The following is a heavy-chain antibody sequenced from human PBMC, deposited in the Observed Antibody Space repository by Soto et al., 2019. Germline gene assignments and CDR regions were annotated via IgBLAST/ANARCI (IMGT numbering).Heavy chain of an antibody. J-gene: IGHJ6*02. CDR3: ARGGYCSSTSGYYGRDV. Sequence: GGSLRLYCAASGFPFSSYSMNWVRQAPGKGLECVSSMSISSSYIYYADSVKGLFTISRYNAKNSLYLQMNSLRAQDTAVYYCARGGYCSSTSGYYGRDVRGQGTTVTVS. CDR1: GFPFSSYS. V-gene: IGHV3-21*01. D-gene: IGHD2-2*01. CDR2: MSISSSYI.